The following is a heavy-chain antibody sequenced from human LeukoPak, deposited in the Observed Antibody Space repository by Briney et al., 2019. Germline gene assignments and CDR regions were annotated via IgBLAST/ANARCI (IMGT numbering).Heavy chain of an antibody. J-gene: IGHJ4*02. CDR1: GFTFSSYW. V-gene: IGHV3-7*01. D-gene: IGHD3-9*01. CDR3: ARDSFRYFDWFLMAESNVLDY. CDR2: IKQDGSEK. Sequence: GGSLRLSCAASGFTFSSYWMSWVRQAPGKGLEWVATIKQDGSEKYYVDSVKGRFTISRDHAKHSLYLQMNSLRAEETAVYYCARDSFRYFDWFLMAESNVLDYWGQGTLVTVSS.